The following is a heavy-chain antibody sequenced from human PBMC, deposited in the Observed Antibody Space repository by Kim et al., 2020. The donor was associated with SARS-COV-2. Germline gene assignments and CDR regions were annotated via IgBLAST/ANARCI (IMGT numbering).Heavy chain of an antibody. J-gene: IGHJ3*01. Sequence: SVKVSCRASGDIASGNAISWVRQAPGKGLEWMGGVIPIFSSAKYAQKFQGRVTITADESTRTAYMELSRLRSDDTAVYYCATRLGPTVEAIFDLWGQGTMVTVSS. CDR2: VIPIFSSA. V-gene: IGHV1-69*13. CDR1: GDIASGNA. D-gene: IGHD1-26*01. CDR3: ATRLGPTVEAIFDL.